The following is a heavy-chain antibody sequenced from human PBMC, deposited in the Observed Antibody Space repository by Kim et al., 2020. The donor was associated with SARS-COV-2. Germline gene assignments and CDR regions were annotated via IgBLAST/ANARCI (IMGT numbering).Heavy chain of an antibody. D-gene: IGHD3-16*01. CDR1: GFTFGSYS. Sequence: GGSLRLSCAASGFTFGSYSMSWVRQAPGKGPEWVSAISGSADVTNYADSVKGRFTISRDNSKNALYLQMTGLRADDTAVYYCAKGYGNSVSSFDYWGPGT. V-gene: IGHV3-23*01. CDR2: ISGSADVT. J-gene: IGHJ4*02. CDR3: AKGYGNSVSSFDY.